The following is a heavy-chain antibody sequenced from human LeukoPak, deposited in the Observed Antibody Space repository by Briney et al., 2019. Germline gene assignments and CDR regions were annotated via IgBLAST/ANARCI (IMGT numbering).Heavy chain of an antibody. CDR1: GFTFSSYS. J-gene: IGHJ3*02. D-gene: IGHD3-9*01. CDR2: ISSSSSYI. CDR3: ARDRGDIRGDAFDI. V-gene: IGHV3-21*01. Sequence: GGSLRLSCAASGFTFSSYSMNWVRQAPGKGLEWVSSISSSSSYIYYADSVKGRFTISRGNAKNSLYLQMDSLRAEDTAVNYCARDRGDIRGDAFDIWGQGTMVTVSS.